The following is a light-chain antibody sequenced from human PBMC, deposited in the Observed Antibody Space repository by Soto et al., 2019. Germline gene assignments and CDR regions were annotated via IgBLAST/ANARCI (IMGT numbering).Light chain of an antibody. V-gene: IGKV3-20*01. Sequence: ETVLTQSPGTLSLSPGETATLSCRASQTVASNYLAWYQQKPGQAPRLLVYGASGRATDIPDRFSGRGSGTDFTLTINRLEPEDFAVYYCQNYDTPPSTFGQGTRLEIK. CDR1: QTVASNY. J-gene: IGKJ5*01. CDR3: QNYDTPPST. CDR2: GAS.